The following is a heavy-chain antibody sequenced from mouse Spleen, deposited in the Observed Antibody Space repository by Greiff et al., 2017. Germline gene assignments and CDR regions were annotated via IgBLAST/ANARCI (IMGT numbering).Heavy chain of an antibody. D-gene: IGHD2-2*01. CDR1: GYTFTSYW. Sequence: VQLQQSGAELVMPGASVKLSCKASGYTFTSYWMHWVKQRPGQGLEWIGEIDPSDSYTNYNQKFKGKATLTVDKSSSTAYMQLSSLTSEDSAVYYCARRLPDFDYWGQGTTLTVSS. J-gene: IGHJ2*01. V-gene: IGHV1-69*01. CDR2: IDPSDSYT. CDR3: ARRLPDFDY.